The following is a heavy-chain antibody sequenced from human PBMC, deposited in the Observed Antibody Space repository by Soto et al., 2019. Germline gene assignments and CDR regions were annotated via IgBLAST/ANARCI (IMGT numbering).Heavy chain of an antibody. J-gene: IGHJ6*02. V-gene: IGHV3-48*02. D-gene: IGHD1-1*01. CDR2: IRSSGSTI. CDR1: GFTFSSYS. CDR3: ARENWNYSRYGMDV. Sequence: EVQLVESGGGLVQPGGSLRLSCAGSGFTFSSYSMNWVRQAPGRGLEWVSYIRSSGSTIYYADSVKGRFTISRDNARNSLYLQLNSLRDEDTAVYYCARENWNYSRYGMDVWGQGTTVTVSS.